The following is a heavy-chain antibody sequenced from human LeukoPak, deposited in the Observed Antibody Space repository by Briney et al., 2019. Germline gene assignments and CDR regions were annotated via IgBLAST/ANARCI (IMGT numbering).Heavy chain of an antibody. CDR2: MNPNSGNT. CDR3: ARRIQLERGLRGMDV. CDR1: GYTFTSYD. Sequence: ASVKVSCKASGYTFTSYDINWVRQATGQGLEWMGWMNPNSGNTGYAQKFQGRVTMTRNTSIGTAYMELSSLRSEDTAVYYCARRIQLERGLRGMDVWGQGTTVTVSS. D-gene: IGHD1-1*01. J-gene: IGHJ6*02. V-gene: IGHV1-8*01.